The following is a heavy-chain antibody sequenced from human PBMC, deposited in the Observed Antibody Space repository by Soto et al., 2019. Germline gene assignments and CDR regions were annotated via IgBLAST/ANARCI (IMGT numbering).Heavy chain of an antibody. CDR3: ASPTWDIVVVGAFAI. Sequence: QLQLQESGPGLVKPSETLSLTCTVSGGSISSSSYYWGWIRQPPGKGLEWIGSIYYSGSTYYNPSLKSLVTISVDPSKNQFSLKLSSVTAADTAVYYCASPTWDIVVVGAFAIWGQGTMVTVSS. D-gene: IGHD2-15*01. V-gene: IGHV4-39*01. CDR1: GGSISSSSYY. CDR2: IYYSGST. J-gene: IGHJ3*02.